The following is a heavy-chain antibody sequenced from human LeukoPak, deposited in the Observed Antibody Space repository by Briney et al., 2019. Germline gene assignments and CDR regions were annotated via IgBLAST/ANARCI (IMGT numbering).Heavy chain of an antibody. CDR2: IIPIFGTA. D-gene: IGHD3-10*01. CDR1: GGTFSSYA. J-gene: IGHJ4*02. V-gene: IGHV1-69*06. CDR3: AREDYYGSGTD. Sequence: SVKVSCKASGGTFSSYAISWVRQAPGQGLEWMGGIIPIFGTANYAQKFQGRGTITADKSTSTAYMELSSLRSEDTAVYYCAREDYYGSGTDWGQGTLVTVSS.